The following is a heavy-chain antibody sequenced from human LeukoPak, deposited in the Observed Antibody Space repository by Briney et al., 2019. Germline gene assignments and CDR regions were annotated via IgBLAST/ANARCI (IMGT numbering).Heavy chain of an antibody. J-gene: IGHJ4*02. CDR2: ISAYNGNT. D-gene: IGHD2-2*02. CDR3: ARGVENTATAILYYFDY. Sequence: ASVKVSCKASGYTFTSYDINWVRQATGQGLEWMGWISAYNGNTNYAQKLQGRVTMTTDTSTSTAYMELRSLRSDDTAVYYCARGVENTATAILYYFDYWGQGTLVTVSS. CDR1: GYTFTSYD. V-gene: IGHV1-18*01.